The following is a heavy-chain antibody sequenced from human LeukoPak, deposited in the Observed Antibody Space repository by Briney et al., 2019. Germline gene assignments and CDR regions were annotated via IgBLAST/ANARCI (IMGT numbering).Heavy chain of an antibody. CDR1: GFTFSDHY. V-gene: IGHV3-11*05. CDR3: AREGSGYDDRLFDY. CDR2: ISRSSSYT. D-gene: IGHD5-12*01. Sequence: GGSLRLSCAASGFTFSDHYMTWIRQAPGKGLEWLSYISRSSSYTKYADSVKGRFTISRDNAKNSLYLQMNSLGADDTAVYYCAREGSGYDDRLFDYWGPGTLVTVSS. J-gene: IGHJ4*02.